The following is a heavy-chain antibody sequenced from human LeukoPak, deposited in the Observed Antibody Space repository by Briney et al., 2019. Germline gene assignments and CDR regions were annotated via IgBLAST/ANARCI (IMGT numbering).Heavy chain of an antibody. Sequence: GGSLRLSCAGSGFTFSSYAMSWVRQAPGKGLEWVSYISSSGSTIYYADSVKGRFTISRDNAKNSLYLQMNSLRAEDTAVYYCARERDSSGSKWFDPWGQGTLVTVSS. D-gene: IGHD6-19*01. CDR1: GFTFSSYA. V-gene: IGHV3-48*04. CDR3: ARERDSSGSKWFDP. J-gene: IGHJ5*02. CDR2: ISSSGSTI.